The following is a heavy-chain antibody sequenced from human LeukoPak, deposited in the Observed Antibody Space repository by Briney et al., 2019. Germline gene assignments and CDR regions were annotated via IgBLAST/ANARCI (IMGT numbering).Heavy chain of an antibody. J-gene: IGHJ3*02. Sequence: GGSLRLSCAASGFTFSSYAMSWVRQAPGKGLEWVSSISSSSSYIYYADSVKGRFTISRDNAKNSLYLQMNSLRAEDTAVYYCASWYDYVWGSYRYASNDAFDIWGQGTMVTVSS. V-gene: IGHV3-21*01. D-gene: IGHD3-16*02. CDR2: ISSSSSYI. CDR1: GFTFSSYA. CDR3: ASWYDYVWGSYRYASNDAFDI.